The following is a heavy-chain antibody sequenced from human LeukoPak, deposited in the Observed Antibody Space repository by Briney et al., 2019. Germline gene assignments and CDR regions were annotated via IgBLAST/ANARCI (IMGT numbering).Heavy chain of an antibody. CDR1: GFTFSSYA. Sequence: GGSLRLSCAASGFTFSSYAMSWVRQAPGKGLEWVAVISYDGSNKYYADSVKGRFTISRDNSKNTLYLQMNSLRAEDTAVYYCARAYTGDIVVVPSILLYYYYGMDVWGKGTTVTVSS. J-gene: IGHJ6*04. V-gene: IGHV3-30*04. CDR3: ARAYTGDIVVVPSILLYYYYGMDV. CDR2: ISYDGSNK. D-gene: IGHD2-2*01.